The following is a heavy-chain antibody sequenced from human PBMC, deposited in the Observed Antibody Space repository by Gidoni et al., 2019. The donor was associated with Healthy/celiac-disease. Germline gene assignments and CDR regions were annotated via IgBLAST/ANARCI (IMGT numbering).Heavy chain of an antibody. V-gene: IGHV3-7*01. J-gene: IGHJ6*02. D-gene: IGHD3-3*01. CDR1: GFTFSSYW. CDR3: ARDSGLFATLTIFGVVERDYGMDV. Sequence: EVQLVESGGGLVQPGGSLRLSCAASGFTFSSYWMSWVRQAPGKGLEWVANRKQDGSEKYYVDSVKGRFTISRDNAKNSLYLQMNSLRAEDTAVYYCARDSGLFATLTIFGVVERDYGMDVWGQGTTVTVSS. CDR2: RKQDGSEK.